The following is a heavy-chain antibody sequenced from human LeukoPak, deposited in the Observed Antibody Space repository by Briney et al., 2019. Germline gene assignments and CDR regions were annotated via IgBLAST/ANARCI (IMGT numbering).Heavy chain of an antibody. CDR2: IRYDGSNK. CDR1: GFTFSSYG. D-gene: IGHD2-8*01. CDR3: AKDDSNDQYYYYYYYMDV. V-gene: IGHV3-30*02. Sequence: PGGSLRLSCAASGFTFSSYGMHWVRQARGKGLEWVAFIRYDGSNKYYADSVKGRFTISRDNSKNTLYLQMNSLRAEDTAVYYCAKDDSNDQYYYYYYYMDVWGKGTTVTVSS. J-gene: IGHJ6*03.